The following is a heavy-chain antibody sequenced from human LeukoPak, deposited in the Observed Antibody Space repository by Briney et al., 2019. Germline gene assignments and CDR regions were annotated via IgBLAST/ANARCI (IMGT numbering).Heavy chain of an antibody. Sequence: QPGGSLRLSCAASGFPFSSYAMNWVRQAPGKGLERVSVIAGSDGFTQYADSVKGRFTISRDNSKNTVYLQMNRLRVEDTALYYCVRSLDYWGQGTLVTVSS. J-gene: IGHJ4*02. CDR2: IAGSDGFT. CDR1: GFPFSSYA. CDR3: VRSLDY. V-gene: IGHV3-23*01.